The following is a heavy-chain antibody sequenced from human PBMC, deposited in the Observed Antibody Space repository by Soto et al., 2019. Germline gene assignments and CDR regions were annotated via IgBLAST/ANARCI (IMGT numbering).Heavy chain of an antibody. CDR2: ISYDGSHK. V-gene: IGHV3-30-3*01. J-gene: IGHJ6*02. CDR1: GFTFSSYA. D-gene: IGHD5-18*01. Sequence: GGSLRLSCAASGFTFSSYAMHWVRHAPRRGLEWVAVISYDGSHKYYADSVKGRFTISRDNSKNTLYLQMNSLRADDTAVYYCARAXDTAMDDGYSYYYGTDVWGQGTTVTVSS. CDR3: ARAXDTAMDDGYSYYYGTDV.